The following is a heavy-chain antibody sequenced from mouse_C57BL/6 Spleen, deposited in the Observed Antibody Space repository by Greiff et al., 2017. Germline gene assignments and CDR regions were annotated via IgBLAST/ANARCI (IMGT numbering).Heavy chain of an antibody. CDR1: GYTFTSYW. V-gene: IGHV1-64*01. Sequence: QVHVKQPGAELVKPGASVKLSCKASGYTFTSYWMHWVKQRPGQGLEWIGMIHPNSGSTNYNEKFKSKATLTVDKSSSTAYMQLSSLTSEDSAVYYCAREGGIYYDPAWFAYWGQGTLVTVSA. CDR3: AREGGIYYDPAWFAY. CDR2: IHPNSGST. D-gene: IGHD2-4*01. J-gene: IGHJ3*01.